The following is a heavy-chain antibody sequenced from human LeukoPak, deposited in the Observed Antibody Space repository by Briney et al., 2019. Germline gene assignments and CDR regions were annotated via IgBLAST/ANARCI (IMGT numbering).Heavy chain of an antibody. D-gene: IGHD6-13*01. CDR1: GFTFDDYA. CDR3: AKEGARLGTAVSGPFDY. V-gene: IGHV3-9*01. Sequence: SGGSLRLSCAASGFTFDDYAMHWVRQVPGKGLEWVSGISWNSSNIDYADSVKGRFTISRDNAKNFLCVQMNSLRAEDTALYYCAKEGARLGTAVSGPFDYWGQGTLVTVSS. J-gene: IGHJ4*02. CDR2: ISWNSSNI.